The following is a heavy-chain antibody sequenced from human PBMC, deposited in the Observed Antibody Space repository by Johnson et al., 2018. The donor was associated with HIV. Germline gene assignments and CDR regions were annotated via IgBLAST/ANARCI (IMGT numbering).Heavy chain of an antibody. Sequence: QVQLVESGGGVVQPGGSLRLSCAASGFTFSRYGMHWVRQAPGKGLEWVAFIRYDGSNKYYVDSVKGRFTISIDNSKNTLYLQMNSLRGEDTAVYYCAKASHLAFDIWGQGTMVTVSS. CDR1: GFTFSRYG. CDR3: AKASHLAFDI. D-gene: IGHD2-2*01. CDR2: IRYDGSNK. V-gene: IGHV3-30*02. J-gene: IGHJ3*02.